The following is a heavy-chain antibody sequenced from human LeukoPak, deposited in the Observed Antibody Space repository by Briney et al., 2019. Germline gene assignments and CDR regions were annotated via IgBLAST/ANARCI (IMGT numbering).Heavy chain of an antibody. J-gene: IGHJ6*02. Sequence: PSETLSLTCAVYGGSFSGYYWSWIRQPPGKGLEWIGEINHSGSTNYNPSLKSRVTISVDTSKNQFSLKLSSVTAADTAVYYCARVYSTTPDYYYYGVDVWGQGTTVTVSS. D-gene: IGHD6-13*01. CDR1: GGSFSGYY. CDR3: ARVYSTTPDYYYYGVDV. V-gene: IGHV4-34*01. CDR2: INHSGST.